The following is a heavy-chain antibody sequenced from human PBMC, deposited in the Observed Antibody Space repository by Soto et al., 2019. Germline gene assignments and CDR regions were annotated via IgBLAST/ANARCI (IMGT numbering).Heavy chain of an antibody. Sequence: SETLSLTCTVSGGSISSYYWSWIRQPPGKGLELIWYIFYSGSTNYNPSLNSLVIFLVDTSKNHFSLKLSFLTAADTAVYYCARRYGSCFDYWGQGTLVTVSS. CDR2: IFYSGST. D-gene: IGHD6-6*01. J-gene: IGHJ4*02. CDR1: GGSISSYY. V-gene: IGHV4-59*08. CDR3: ARRYGSCFDY.